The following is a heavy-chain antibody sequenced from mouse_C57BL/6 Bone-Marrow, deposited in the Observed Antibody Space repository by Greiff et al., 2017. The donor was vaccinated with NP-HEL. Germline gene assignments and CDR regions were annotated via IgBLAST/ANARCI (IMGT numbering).Heavy chain of an antibody. CDR1: GFNFKDDY. CDR3: TTAYYAMDY. J-gene: IGHJ4*01. CDR2: IDPENGDT. V-gene: IGHV14-4*01. Sequence: EVQLQQSGAELVRPGASVKLSCTASGFNFKDDYMHWVKQRPEQGLEWIGWIDPENGDTEYASKFQGKATITADTSSNTAYLQLSSLTSEDTAVYYCTTAYYAMDYWGQGTSVTVSS.